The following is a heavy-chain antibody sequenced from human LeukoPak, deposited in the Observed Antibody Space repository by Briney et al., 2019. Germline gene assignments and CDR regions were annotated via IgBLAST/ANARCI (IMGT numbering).Heavy chain of an antibody. D-gene: IGHD3-22*01. J-gene: IGHJ4*02. CDR1: GGSISSYY. Sequence: SSETLSLTCTVSGGSISSYYWSWIRQPPGKGLEWIGYIYYSGSTNYKPSLKSRVTISVETSKNQFSLKLRSMTAADTAVYYCARVTGYMIEDYFDYWGQGTLVTVSS. CDR3: ARVTGYMIEDYFDY. CDR2: IYYSGST. V-gene: IGHV4-59*01.